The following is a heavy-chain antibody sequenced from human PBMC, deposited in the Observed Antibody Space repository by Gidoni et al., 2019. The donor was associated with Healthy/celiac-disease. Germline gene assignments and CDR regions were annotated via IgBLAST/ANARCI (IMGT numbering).Heavy chain of an antibody. D-gene: IGHD3-3*01. CDR2: FYYIGST. V-gene: IGHV4-39*01. CDR3: ATLPDFGVVIRGYYYYYGMDV. J-gene: IGHJ6*02. Sequence: QLQLQESGPGLVKPSETLSLTCTVSGGPISSSSYYWGWIRQPPGKGLEWIGSFYYIGSTYYNPSLKSRVTISVDTSKNQFSLKLSSVTAADTAVYYCATLPDFGVVIRGYYYYYGMDVWGQGTTVTVSS. CDR1: GGPISSSSYY.